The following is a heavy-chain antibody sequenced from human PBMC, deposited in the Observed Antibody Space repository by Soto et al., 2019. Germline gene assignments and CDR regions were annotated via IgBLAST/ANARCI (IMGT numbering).Heavy chain of an antibody. CDR1: GFTFSSYG. CDR2: ISYDGSNK. CDR3: AKLSGSYP. J-gene: IGHJ4*02. Sequence: PGGSLRLSCAASGFTFSSYGMHWVRQAPGKGLEWVAVISYDGSNKYYADSVKGRFTISRDNSKNTLYLQMNSLRAEDTAVYYCAKLSGSYPWGQGTLVTVSS. V-gene: IGHV3-30*18. D-gene: IGHD1-26*01.